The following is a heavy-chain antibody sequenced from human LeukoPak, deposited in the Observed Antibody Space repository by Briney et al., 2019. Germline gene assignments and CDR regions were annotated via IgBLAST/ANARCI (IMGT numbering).Heavy chain of an antibody. CDR2: ISGRSSFI. V-gene: IGHV3-21*06. CDR3: ARGGENLIEVEPAPMDV. Sequence: GGSLRLSCEGSGFTFSRYNMNWFRQAPGKGLERVSSISGRSSFIFYADSVKGRFTISRDNAKNSLFLQMNSLRAEDTAVYYCARGGENLIEVEPAPMDVWGRGTTVTVSS. CDR1: GFTFSRYN. J-gene: IGHJ6*02. D-gene: IGHD2-2*01.